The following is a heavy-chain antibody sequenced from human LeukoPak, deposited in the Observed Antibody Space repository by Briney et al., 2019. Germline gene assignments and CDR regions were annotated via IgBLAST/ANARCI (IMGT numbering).Heavy chain of an antibody. J-gene: IGHJ4*02. D-gene: IGHD3-9*01. CDR2: INPNCGGT. Sequence: ASVKVSCKASGYTFTGYYMHWVRQAPGQGLEWMGWINPNCGGTNYAQKFQGRVTMTRDTSISTAYMELSRLKSDDTAVYYCASLTYDILTGYDYWGQGTLVTVSS. V-gene: IGHV1-2*02. CDR1: GYTFTGYY. CDR3: ASLTYDILTGYDY.